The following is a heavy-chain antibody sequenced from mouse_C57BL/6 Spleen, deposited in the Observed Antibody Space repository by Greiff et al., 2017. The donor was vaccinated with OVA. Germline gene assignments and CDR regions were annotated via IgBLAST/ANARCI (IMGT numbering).Heavy chain of an antibody. J-gene: IGHJ3*01. V-gene: IGHV1-69*01. D-gene: IGHD1-1*01. Sequence: QVQLQQPGAELVMPGASVKLSCKASGYTFTSYWMHWVKQRPGQGLAWIGEIDPSDRYTHYNQKFTGKSTLTVYQSSSPAYMPLSSLTSEDSAVYYCARSGGSSPPGLAYWGQGTLVTVSA. CDR1: GYTFTSYW. CDR3: ARSGGSSPPGLAY. CDR2: IDPSDRYT.